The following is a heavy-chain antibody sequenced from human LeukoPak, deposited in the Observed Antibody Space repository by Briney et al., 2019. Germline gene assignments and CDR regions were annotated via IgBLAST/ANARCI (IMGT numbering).Heavy chain of an antibody. J-gene: IGHJ6*04. CDR3: AELGITMIGGV. CDR2: ISSSGSTI. V-gene: IGHV3-48*03. CDR1: GFTFSSYE. D-gene: IGHD3-10*02. Sequence: GGSLRLSCAPSGFTFSSYEMNWVRQAPGKGVEWVSYISSSGSTIYYADSVKGRFTISRDNAKNSLYLQMNSLRAEDTAVYYCAELGITMIGGVWGKGTTVTISS.